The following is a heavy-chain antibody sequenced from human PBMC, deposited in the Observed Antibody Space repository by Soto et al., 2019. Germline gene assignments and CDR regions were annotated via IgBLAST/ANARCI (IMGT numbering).Heavy chain of an antibody. CDR1: VDIVSSNSAA. CDR2: TDYRSKWYN. J-gene: IGHJ4*02. CDR3: AREGGQYSSSWFHY. V-gene: IGHV6-1*01. Sequence: SQTLSLTCVISVDIVSSNSAAWNCIRQSPSRGLEWLGRTDYRSKWYNDYAVSVKSRITINPDTSKNQFSLQLNSVTPEDTAVYYCAREGGQYSSSWFHYWGQGTLVTVSS. D-gene: IGHD6-13*01.